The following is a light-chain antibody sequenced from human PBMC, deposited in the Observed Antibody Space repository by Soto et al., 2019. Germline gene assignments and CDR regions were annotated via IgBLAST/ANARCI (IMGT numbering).Light chain of an antibody. CDR2: DVS. CDR3: CSYAGTYTQWV. J-gene: IGLJ3*02. CDR1: SSDVGGYNY. Sequence: QSAPTQPRSVSGSPGQSVTISCTGTSSDVGGYNYVSWYQQHPGKAPKLVIYDVSKRPSGVPDRFSGSKSGNTASLTVSGLQAEDEADYSCCSYAGTYTQWVFGGGTKLTVL. V-gene: IGLV2-11*01.